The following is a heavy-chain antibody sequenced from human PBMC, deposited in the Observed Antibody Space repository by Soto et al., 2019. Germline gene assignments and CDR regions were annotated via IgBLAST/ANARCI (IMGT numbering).Heavy chain of an antibody. D-gene: IGHD3-16*01. Sequence: GGSLRLSCAASGFTFSSYGMHWVRQAPGKGLEWVAVISYDGSNKYYADSVKRRFTISRDNSKNTMYLQMNSLRAEDMAVYYCAKDRNYGSTGHYYYGMDVWGQGTTVTVSS. CDR3: AKDRNYGSTGHYYYGMDV. CDR1: GFTFSSYG. CDR2: ISYDGSNK. V-gene: IGHV3-30*18. J-gene: IGHJ6*02.